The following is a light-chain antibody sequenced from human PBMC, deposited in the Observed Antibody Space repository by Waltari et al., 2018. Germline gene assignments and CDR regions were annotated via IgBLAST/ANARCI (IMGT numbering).Light chain of an antibody. CDR2: DDS. CDR3: HVWDSNSDHVV. J-gene: IGLJ2*01. Sequence: SYVLTQPPSVSVAPGQTATITCGGNKIGSKRVHWYQQKPGQAPVLVLYDDSDRPSGIPERFSGSNSGNTATLTISRVAAGDEADYYCHVWDSNSDHVVFGGGTKLTVL. CDR1: KIGSKR. V-gene: IGLV3-21*02.